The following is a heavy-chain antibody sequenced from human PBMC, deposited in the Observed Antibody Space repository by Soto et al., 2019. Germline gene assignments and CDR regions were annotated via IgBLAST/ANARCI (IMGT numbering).Heavy chain of an antibody. CDR2: ISGSGSST. Sequence: WGSLRLCCEASGFSFRNYAMGGVRQAPGKGLEWVSTISGSGSSTYYTDSVKDRFTISRDNSKNTLYLQMNTLRAEDTAIYYCAKDVRSGTSCRNFDSWGQRTLVTVSS. D-gene: IGHD3-3*01. CDR3: AKDVRSGTSCRNFDS. CDR1: GFSFRNYA. J-gene: IGHJ4*02. V-gene: IGHV3-23*01.